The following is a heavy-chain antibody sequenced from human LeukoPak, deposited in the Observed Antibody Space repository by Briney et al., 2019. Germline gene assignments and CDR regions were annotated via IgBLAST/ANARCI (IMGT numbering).Heavy chain of an antibody. CDR2: IYYSGST. CDR3: ARLLNRPLYYFDY. D-gene: IGHD2-15*01. V-gene: IGHV4-39*01. CDR1: GGSISSSSYY. J-gene: IGHJ4*02. Sequence: SETLSLTCTISGGSISSSSYYWGWIRQPPGKGLEWIGSIYYSGSTHYNPSLKSRVTISVDTSKNQFSLKLSSVTAADTAVYYCARLLNRPLYYFDYWGQGTLVTVSS.